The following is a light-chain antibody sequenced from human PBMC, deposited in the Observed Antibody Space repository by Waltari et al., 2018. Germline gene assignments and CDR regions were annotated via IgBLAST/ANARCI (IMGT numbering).Light chain of an antibody. Sequence: TQDPAVSVAVGQTVRITCQGDSLRSYYASWYRQRPGQAPLLVMYDKNTRPSGVPDRFSGSSSDNTASLTITGAQAEDEAYDYCHSRDASGVGGTFGGGTKLTVL. CDR2: DKN. CDR3: HSRDASGVGGT. V-gene: IGLV3-19*01. CDR1: SLRSYY. J-gene: IGLJ2*01.